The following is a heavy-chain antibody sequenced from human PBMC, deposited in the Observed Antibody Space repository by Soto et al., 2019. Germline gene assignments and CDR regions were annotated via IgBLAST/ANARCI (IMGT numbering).Heavy chain of an antibody. D-gene: IGHD1-1*01. CDR3: AKDKAGTTSFDY. CDR2: ISERGDTT. V-gene: IGHV3-23*01. Sequence: PGGSLRLSCAASGFTISSNAMYWVRQAPGKGLEWVSGISERGDTTHYADSVKGRFTISRDTSKNTLYLQLNTFRADDTAVYYCAKDKAGTTSFDYWGQGTLVTVSS. J-gene: IGHJ4*02. CDR1: GFTISSNA.